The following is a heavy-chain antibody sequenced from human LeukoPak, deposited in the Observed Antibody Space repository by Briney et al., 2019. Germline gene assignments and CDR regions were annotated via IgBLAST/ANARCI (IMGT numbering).Heavy chain of an antibody. D-gene: IGHD6-19*01. Sequence: PSETLSLTCTVSGGSISSYYWSWIRQPPGKGLEWIGYIYYSGSTNYNPSLTSRVTISVDTSKNQFSLKLSSVTAADTAVYYCARGDGWYENWGQGTLVTVSS. CDR1: GGSISSYY. CDR3: ARGDGWYEN. CDR2: IYYSGST. J-gene: IGHJ4*02. V-gene: IGHV4-59*01.